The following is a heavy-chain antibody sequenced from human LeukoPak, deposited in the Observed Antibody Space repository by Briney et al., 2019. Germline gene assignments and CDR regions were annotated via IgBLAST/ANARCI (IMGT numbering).Heavy chain of an antibody. CDR1: GYTFISYG. D-gene: IGHD1-26*01. CDR2: ISAYNGNT. J-gene: IGHJ4*02. V-gene: IGHV1-18*01. Sequence: GASVTVSCKASGYTFISYGISWVRQAPGQGLEWMGWISAYNGNTNYAQKLQGRVTMTTDTSTSTAYMELRSLRTDDPAVYYCSREVLRGRWERGGYWGQGTLVTVSS. CDR3: SREVLRGRWERGGY.